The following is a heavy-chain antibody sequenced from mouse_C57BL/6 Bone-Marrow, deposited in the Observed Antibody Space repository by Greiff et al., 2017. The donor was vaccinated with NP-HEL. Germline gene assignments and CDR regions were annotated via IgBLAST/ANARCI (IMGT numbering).Heavy chain of an antibody. D-gene: IGHD1-1*01. V-gene: IGHV1-7*01. Sequence: VQLQQSGAELAKPGASVKLSCKASGYTFTSYWMHWVNQRPGQGLEWIGYINPSSGYTKYNQKFKDKATLTADKSSSTAYMQLSSLTYEDAAVYYCARGGGLLLLPFAYWGQGTLVTVSA. J-gene: IGHJ3*01. CDR3: ARGGGLLLLPFAY. CDR1: GYTFTSYW. CDR2: INPSSGYT.